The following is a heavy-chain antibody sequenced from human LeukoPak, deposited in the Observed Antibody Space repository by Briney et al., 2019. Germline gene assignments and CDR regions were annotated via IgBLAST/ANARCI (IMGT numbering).Heavy chain of an antibody. CDR3: ARMASGSGWPHFDY. CDR2: IYDSGST. D-gene: IGHD6-19*01. J-gene: IGHJ4*02. CDR1: GGSIRSSYYY. Sequence: PSETLSLTCTVSGGSIRSSYYYWGWIRHPPGKGLEWIGSIYDSGSTYYNPSLKSRVTISVDTSKNQLSLKLSSVTAADTAVYYCARMASGSGWPHFDYWGQGTLVTVSS. V-gene: IGHV4-39*07.